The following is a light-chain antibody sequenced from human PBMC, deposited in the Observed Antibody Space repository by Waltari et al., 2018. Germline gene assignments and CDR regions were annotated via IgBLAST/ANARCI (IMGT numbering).Light chain of an antibody. Sequence: DIVLTQSPGTLSLSPGERATLSCRASQSVSDSRLAWYQQRPGQAPRLPIYGASNRATGIPDRFSGSGSATDFTLTISRLDPADFAVYYCLQYGGSPRTFGQGTKVEI. CDR3: LQYGGSPRT. J-gene: IGKJ1*01. CDR1: QSVSDSR. V-gene: IGKV3-20*01. CDR2: GAS.